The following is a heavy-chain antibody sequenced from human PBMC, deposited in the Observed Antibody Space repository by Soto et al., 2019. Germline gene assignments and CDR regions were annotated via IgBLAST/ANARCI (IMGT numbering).Heavy chain of an antibody. J-gene: IGHJ4*02. CDR3: AKELLEYQLLLTPFDF. CDR1: GFTFSSYG. D-gene: IGHD2-2*01. Sequence: GGSLRLSCAASGFTFSSYGMHWVRQAPGKGLEWVAILSYDGSNKYYADSVKGRFTISRDNSKNTLYLQMNSLRAEDTAVYYCAKELLEYQLLLTPFDFWGQGTLVTVSS. CDR2: LSYDGSNK. V-gene: IGHV3-30*18.